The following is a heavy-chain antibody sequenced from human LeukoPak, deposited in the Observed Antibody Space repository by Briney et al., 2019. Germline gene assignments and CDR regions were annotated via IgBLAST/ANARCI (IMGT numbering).Heavy chain of an antibody. Sequence: EASVKVSFKASGYTFTGYYMHWVRQAPGQGLAWMGWINPNSGGTNYAQKFQGRVTMTRDTSISTAYMELSRLRSDDTAVYYCARERDMVTVYYYYGMDVWGQGTTVTVSS. CDR3: ARERDMVTVYYYYGMDV. CDR1: GYTFTGYY. CDR2: INPNSGGT. J-gene: IGHJ6*02. D-gene: IGHD2-21*02. V-gene: IGHV1-2*02.